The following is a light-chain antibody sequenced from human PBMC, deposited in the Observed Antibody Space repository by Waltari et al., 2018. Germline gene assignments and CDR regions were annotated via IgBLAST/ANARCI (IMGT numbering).Light chain of an antibody. CDR2: EVS. CDR1: SSDVGGYNY. CDR3: SSYTSSSSWV. J-gene: IGLJ3*02. Sequence: QSALTQPASVSGSPGPSITISCTGTSSDVGGYNYVSWYQQHPGQAPKLIIYEVSNRPSGVSNRFSGSKSGNTASLTISGLQAEDEADYYCSSYTSSSSWVFGGGTKLTVL. V-gene: IGLV2-14*01.